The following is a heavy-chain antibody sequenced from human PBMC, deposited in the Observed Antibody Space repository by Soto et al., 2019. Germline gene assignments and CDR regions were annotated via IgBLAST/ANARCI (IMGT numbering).Heavy chain of an antibody. D-gene: IGHD5-18*01. Sequence: GGSLRLSCAASGFTFSNAWMSWVRHAPGKGLEWVGRIKSKTDGGTTDYAAPVKGRFTISRDDSKNTLYLQMNSLKTEDTAVYYCTTGYSYGPFYFDYWGQGTLVTVSS. V-gene: IGHV3-15*01. CDR2: IKSKTDGGTT. J-gene: IGHJ4*02. CDR3: TTGYSYGPFYFDY. CDR1: GFTFSNAW.